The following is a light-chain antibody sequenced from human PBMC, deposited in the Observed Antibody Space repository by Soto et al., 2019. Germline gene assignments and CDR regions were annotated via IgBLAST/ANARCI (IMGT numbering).Light chain of an antibody. J-gene: IGLJ2*01. CDR2: KNN. Sequence: QSVLTQPPSASGTPGQRVTISCSGSSSNIGSNYVYWYQQLPGTAPKLLIYKNNQRPSGVPDRFSGSSSGTSASLAISGLRSEDEADYYCAAWDGSLSGLFGGGTKLTVL. V-gene: IGLV1-47*01. CDR3: AAWDGSLSGL. CDR1: SSNIGSNY.